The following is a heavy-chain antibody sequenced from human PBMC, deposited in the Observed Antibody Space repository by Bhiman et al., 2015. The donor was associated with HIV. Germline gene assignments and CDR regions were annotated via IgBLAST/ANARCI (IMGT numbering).Heavy chain of an antibody. V-gene: IGHV3-21*01. CDR1: GFPFSHYT. CDR2: ISSTSTTI. D-gene: IGHD5-18*01. Sequence: EVQLVESGGGLVKPGGSLRLSCAASGFPFSHYTMNWVRQAPGKGLEWVSLISSTSTTIFYADSVKGRFTISRDNAKKSLYLQMSSLRAEDTAVYYCVRGYTYSNRLLGFDYWGQGTLVTVSS. J-gene: IGHJ4*02. CDR3: VRGYTYSNRLLGFDY.